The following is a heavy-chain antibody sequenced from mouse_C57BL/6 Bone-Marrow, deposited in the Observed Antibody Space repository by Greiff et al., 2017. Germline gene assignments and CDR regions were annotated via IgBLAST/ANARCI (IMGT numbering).Heavy chain of an antibody. D-gene: IGHD1-1*01. Sequence: VQLQQSGAELVRPGTSVKMSCKASGYTFTNYWIGWAKQRPGHGLEWIGDIYPGGGYTNYNEKFKGKATLTADKSSSTAYMQFSSLTSEDSAIYYCARHYGRGYWYFDVWGTGTTVTVSS. CDR2: IYPGGGYT. J-gene: IGHJ1*03. CDR1: GYTFTNYW. V-gene: IGHV1-63*01. CDR3: ARHYGRGYWYFDV.